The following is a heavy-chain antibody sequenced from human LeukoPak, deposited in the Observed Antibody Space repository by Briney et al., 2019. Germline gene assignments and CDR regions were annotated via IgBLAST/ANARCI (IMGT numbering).Heavy chain of an antibody. D-gene: IGHD4-17*01. CDR2: INHSGST. CDR3: ARDLSYGDYEDY. V-gene: IGHV4-34*01. CDR1: GGSFSGYY. Sequence: SETLSLTCAVYGGSFSGYYWSWIRQPPGKGLEWIGEINHSGSTNYNPSLKSRVTISVDMSKNQFSLKLSSVTAADTAVYYCARDLSYGDYEDYWGQGTLVTVSS. J-gene: IGHJ4*02.